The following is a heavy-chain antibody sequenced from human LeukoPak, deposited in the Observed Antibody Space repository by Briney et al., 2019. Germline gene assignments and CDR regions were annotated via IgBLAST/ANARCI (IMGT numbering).Heavy chain of an antibody. V-gene: IGHV3-23*01. CDR3: AKAGSGSYFPLLYFDS. Sequence: GGSLRLSCAASGFTFSSYAMSWVRQAPGKGLEWVSGISGSAGSTYYADSVKGRFTISRDNSKNTLYLQMNSLRAEDTAVYYCAKAGSGSYFPLLYFDSWGQGTLVTVSS. CDR1: GFTFSSYA. D-gene: IGHD3-10*01. CDR2: ISGSAGST. J-gene: IGHJ4*02.